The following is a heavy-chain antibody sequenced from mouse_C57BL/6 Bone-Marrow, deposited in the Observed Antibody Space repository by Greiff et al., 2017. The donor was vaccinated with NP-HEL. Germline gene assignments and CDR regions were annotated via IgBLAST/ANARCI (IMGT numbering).Heavy chain of an antibody. CDR1: GYSITSGYY. D-gene: IGHD2-3*01. V-gene: IGHV3-6*01. CDR3: ARGGLLGVAWFAY. CDR2: ISYDGSN. J-gene: IGHJ3*01. Sequence: EVHLVESGPGLVKPSQSLSLTCSVTGYSITSGYYWNWIRQFPGNKLEWMGYISYDGSNNYNPSLKNRISITRDPSKNQFFLKLNSVTTEDTATYYCARGGLLGVAWFAYWGQGTLVTVSA.